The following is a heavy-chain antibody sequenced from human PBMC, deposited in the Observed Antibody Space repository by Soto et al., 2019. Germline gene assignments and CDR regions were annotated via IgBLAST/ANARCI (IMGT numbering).Heavy chain of an antibody. J-gene: IGHJ5*02. CDR1: GITYSTYA. CDR2: INAGEGYT. D-gene: IGHD5-12*01. CDR3: ARAISGYVT. Sequence: QVHLMQSGAEVKHPGASVRVSCKASGITYSTYAIHWVRQAPGQGLEWMGWINAGEGYTRYSQDFQGRVTLTTVTSASTTYMDLSNLTFEDTAVYYCARAISGYVTWGQGTQVTVSS. V-gene: IGHV1-3*01.